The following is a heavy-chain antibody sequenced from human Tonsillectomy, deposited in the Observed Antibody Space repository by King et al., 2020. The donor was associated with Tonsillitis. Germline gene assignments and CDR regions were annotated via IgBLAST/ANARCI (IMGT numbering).Heavy chain of an antibody. V-gene: IGHV4-38-2*02. D-gene: IGHD2-15*01. CDR3: ARVVGRFDY. CDR1: GYSISSGYY. J-gene: IGHJ4*02. CDR2: IYHSGRT. Sequence: VQLQESGPGLGKPSETLSLTCTVSGYSISSGYYWGWIRQPPGKGLEWIGGIYHSGRTHYNPSLKSRVTISVDTSKNQFSLRLSSVTAADTAVYYCARVVGRFDYWGQGTLVTVSS.